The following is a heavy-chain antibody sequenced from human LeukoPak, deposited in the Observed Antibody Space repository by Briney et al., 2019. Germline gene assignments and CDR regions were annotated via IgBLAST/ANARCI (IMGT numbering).Heavy chain of an antibody. CDR2: ISYDGSNK. CDR1: GFSFTSAW. D-gene: IGHD3-9*01. J-gene: IGHJ4*02. CDR3: ARADDWLLSPLDS. V-gene: IGHV3-30-3*01. Sequence: GGSLRLSCAASGFSFTSAWMSWVRQAPGKGLEWVAVISYDGSNKYYADSVKGRFTISRDNAKNTLYLQMNSLRAEDTTVYYCARADDWLLSPLDSWGQGTLVTVSS.